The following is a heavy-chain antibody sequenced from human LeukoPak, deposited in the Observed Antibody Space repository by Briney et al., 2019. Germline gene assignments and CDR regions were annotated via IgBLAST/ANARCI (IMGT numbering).Heavy chain of an antibody. CDR1: GFTFSSYA. CDR3: AKELGVLLWFGECDY. Sequence: GGSLRLSCAASGFTFSSYAMSWVRQAPGKGLEWVSAISGSGGSTYYADSVKGRFTISSDNSKNTLYLQMNSLRAEDTAVYYCAKELGVLLWFGECDYWGQGTLVTVSS. J-gene: IGHJ4*02. D-gene: IGHD3-10*01. V-gene: IGHV3-23*01. CDR2: ISGSGGST.